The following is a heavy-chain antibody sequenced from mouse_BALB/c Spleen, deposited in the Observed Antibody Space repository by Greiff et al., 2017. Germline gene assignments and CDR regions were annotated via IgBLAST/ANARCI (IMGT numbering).Heavy chain of an antibody. V-gene: IGHV2-4-1*01. Sequence: QVQLKESGPGLVQPSQSLSITCTVSGFSLTSYCVHWVSQSPGKGLEWLGVIWSGGSTDYNAAFISRLSISKDNSKSQVFFKMNSLQADDTAIYYCARAIYYGYDGGWFAYWGQGTLVTVSA. J-gene: IGHJ3*01. CDR3: ARAIYYGYDGGWFAY. CDR1: GFSLTSYC. CDR2: IWSGGST. D-gene: IGHD2-2*01.